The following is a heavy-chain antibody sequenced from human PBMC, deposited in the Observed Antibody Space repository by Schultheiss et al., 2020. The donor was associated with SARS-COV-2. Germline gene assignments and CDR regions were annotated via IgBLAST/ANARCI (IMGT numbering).Heavy chain of an antibody. CDR1: GYTFTGYY. V-gene: IGHV1-18*04. Sequence: ASVKVSCKASGYTFTGYYMHWVRQAPGQGLEWMGWIAAYNEKTNYAEKFQDRVTMTTDTSTSTAYMELRRLTSDDTAVYYCARRNYGFDVWGQGTTVTVSS. CDR2: IAAYNEKT. CDR3: ARRNYGFDV. J-gene: IGHJ6*02.